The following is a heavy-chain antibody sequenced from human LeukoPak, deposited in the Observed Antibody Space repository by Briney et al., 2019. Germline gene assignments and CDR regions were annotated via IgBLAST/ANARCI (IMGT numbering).Heavy chain of an antibody. V-gene: IGHV1-8*03. Sequence: ASVKVSCKTSGYSFTTYHINWVRQASGQGLEWLGWMNPYTGDRGYAQRFQGRLSITSDTSISTAYMELGSLKSDDTAVYFCARTTSFTASGYDCWGQGTLVTASS. CDR3: ARTTSFTASGYDC. CDR2: MNPYTGDR. D-gene: IGHD6-25*01. J-gene: IGHJ4*02. CDR1: GYSFTTYH.